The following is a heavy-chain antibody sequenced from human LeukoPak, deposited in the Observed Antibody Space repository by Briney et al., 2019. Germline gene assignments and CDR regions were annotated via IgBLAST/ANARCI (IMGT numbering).Heavy chain of an antibody. D-gene: IGHD6-19*01. V-gene: IGHV3-9*01. CDR1: GFTFDDYA. CDR2: ISWNSGSI. CDR3: AKDASSGWTYGGNFDY. J-gene: IGHJ4*02. Sequence: SGGSLRLSCAASGFTFDDYAMHWVRQAPGKGLEWVSGISWNSGSIGYADSVKGRFTTSRDNAKNSLYLQMNSLRAEDTALYYCAKDASSGWTYGGNFDYWGQGTLVTVSS.